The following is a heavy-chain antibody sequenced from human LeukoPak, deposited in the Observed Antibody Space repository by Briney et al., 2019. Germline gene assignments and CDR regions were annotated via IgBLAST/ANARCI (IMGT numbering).Heavy chain of an antibody. V-gene: IGHV3-33*01. CDR1: GFTFSSYG. J-gene: IGHJ5*02. D-gene: IGHD4-23*01. CDR2: IWYDGSNK. CDR3: AREIYGGSFDP. Sequence: GGSLRLSCAASGFTFSSYGMHWVRQAPGKGLEWVAVIWYDGSNKYYADSVKGRFTISRDNSKNTLYLQMNSLRAEDTVVYYCAREIYGGSFDPWGQGTLVTVSS.